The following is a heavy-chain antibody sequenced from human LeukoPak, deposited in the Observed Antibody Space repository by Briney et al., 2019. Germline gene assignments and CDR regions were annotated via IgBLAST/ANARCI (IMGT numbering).Heavy chain of an antibody. V-gene: IGHV3-11*01. Sequence: GGSLRLSCAASGFTFSDHYMIWLRQAPGKGLEAISYISHNGETKYYADSVKGRFTISRDNSKNTLYLQMNSLRAEDTAVYYCAKGVTIFGVVNPNDYWGQGTLVTVSS. J-gene: IGHJ4*02. CDR1: GFTFSDHY. CDR2: ISHNGETK. CDR3: AKGVTIFGVVNPNDY. D-gene: IGHD3-3*01.